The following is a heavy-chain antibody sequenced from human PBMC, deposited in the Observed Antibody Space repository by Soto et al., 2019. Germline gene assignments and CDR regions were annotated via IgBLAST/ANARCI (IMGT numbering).Heavy chain of an antibody. CDR1: GGSINSYY. J-gene: IGHJ3*02. CDR2: IYYSGST. V-gene: IGHV4-59*08. D-gene: IGHD3-3*01. CDR3: ASGTYYDFWSGYPLFAI. Sequence: SETLSLTCTVSGGSINSYYWSWIRQPPGKGLEWIGYIYYSGSTNYNPSLKSRVTISVDTSKNQFSLKLSSVTAADTAVYYCASGTYYDFWSGYPLFAICGQGTMVPVSS.